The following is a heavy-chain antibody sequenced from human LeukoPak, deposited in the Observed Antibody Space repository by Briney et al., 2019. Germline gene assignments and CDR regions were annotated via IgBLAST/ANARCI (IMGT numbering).Heavy chain of an antibody. V-gene: IGHV1-18*01. CDR1: GYTFPNFD. Sequence: ASVKVSCKTSGYTFPNFDLIWVRQAPGQGLEFMGRISPSNGDTYYSQKFQGRLTLTRDTSTDTAYMELRSLRSDDTAVYYCARDNVWMGSWGQGTLITVSS. CDR2: ISPSNGDT. D-gene: IGHD1-1*01. J-gene: IGHJ5*02. CDR3: ARDNVWMGS.